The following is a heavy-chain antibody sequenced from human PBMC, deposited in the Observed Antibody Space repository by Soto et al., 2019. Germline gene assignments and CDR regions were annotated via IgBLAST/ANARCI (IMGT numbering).Heavy chain of an antibody. Sequence: GASVKVSCKASGYTFASYGMSWVRQAPGQGLEWMGWISAYNGNTNYAQKLQGRVTMTTDTSTSTAYMELRSLRSDDTAVYYCARERIVVVPAAMEVDYYYYGMDVWGQGTTVTVSS. D-gene: IGHD2-2*01. CDR2: ISAYNGNT. CDR1: GYTFASYG. CDR3: ARERIVVVPAAMEVDYYYYGMDV. V-gene: IGHV1-18*01. J-gene: IGHJ6*02.